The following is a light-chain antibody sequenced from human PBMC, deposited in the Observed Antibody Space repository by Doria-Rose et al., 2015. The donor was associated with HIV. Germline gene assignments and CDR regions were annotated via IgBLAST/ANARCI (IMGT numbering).Light chain of an antibody. Sequence: EIVLTQSPGTLSLSPGERATLSCRASQSFSSTYLAWYQQKPGQAPSLIIYDGSTRTTGIPDRFSASGSVTDCTLTTNRLEHEDCALYYCHQYGTAWTFGQGTKEEI. CDR3: HQYGTAWT. CDR1: QSFSSTY. V-gene: IGKV3-20*01. J-gene: IGKJ1*01. CDR2: DGS.